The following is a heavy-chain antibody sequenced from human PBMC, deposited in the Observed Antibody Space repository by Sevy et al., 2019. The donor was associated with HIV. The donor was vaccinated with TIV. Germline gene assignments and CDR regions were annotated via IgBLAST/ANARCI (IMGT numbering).Heavy chain of an antibody. D-gene: IGHD3-3*01. J-gene: IGHJ5*02. CDR3: AKGRDDFWSGYSRWFDP. CDR2: ISGSGGST. V-gene: IGHV3-23*01. Sequence: GGSLRLSCAASGFTFSSYAMSWVRQAPGKGLEWVSAISGSGGSTYYADSVKGRFTISRDNSKNTLYLQMNSLRAEDTAVYYCAKGRDDFWSGYSRWFDPWGQGTLVTVSS. CDR1: GFTFSSYA.